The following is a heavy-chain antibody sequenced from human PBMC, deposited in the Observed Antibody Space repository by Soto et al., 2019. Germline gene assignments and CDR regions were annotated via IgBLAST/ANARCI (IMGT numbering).Heavy chain of an antibody. CDR3: TTDRSLRYFDWLLRVTVDY. CDR2: IKSKTDGGTT. Sequence: GGSLRLSCAASGFAFSNAWMSWVRQAPGKGLEWVGRIKSKTDGGTTDYAAPVKGRFTISRDDSKNTLYLQMNSLKTEDTAVYYCTTDRSLRYFDWLLRVTVDYWGQGTLVTVSS. J-gene: IGHJ4*02. D-gene: IGHD3-9*01. CDR1: GFAFSNAW. V-gene: IGHV3-15*01.